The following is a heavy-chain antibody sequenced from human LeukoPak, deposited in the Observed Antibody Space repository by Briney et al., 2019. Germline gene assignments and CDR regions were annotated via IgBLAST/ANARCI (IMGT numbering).Heavy chain of an antibody. Sequence: GGSLRLSCAASGFTFSNYAMSWVRQAPGKGLEWVSAISGSGVSTYYADSVKGRFTISRDNAKNSLYLQMNSLRAEDTAVYFCARQQQQLWYDWGQGTLVTVSS. J-gene: IGHJ4*02. V-gene: IGHV3-23*01. CDR2: ISGSGVST. D-gene: IGHD5-18*01. CDR1: GFTFSNYA. CDR3: ARQQQQLWYD.